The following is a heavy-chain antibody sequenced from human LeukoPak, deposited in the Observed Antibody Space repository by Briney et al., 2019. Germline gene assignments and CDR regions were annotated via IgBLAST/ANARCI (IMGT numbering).Heavy chain of an antibody. J-gene: IGHJ3*01. CDR1: GHSFTNYW. CDR2: IYPGDSDT. CDR3: ARALPSDGFDL. V-gene: IGHV5-51*01. Sequence: HGESPKISCKDSGHSFTNYWIGWVRQMPGKGLEWMGIIYPGDSDTKYNPSFQGQVTISADKSISTAYLQWSSLRASDTAMYYCARALPSDGFDLWGQGTMVTVSS.